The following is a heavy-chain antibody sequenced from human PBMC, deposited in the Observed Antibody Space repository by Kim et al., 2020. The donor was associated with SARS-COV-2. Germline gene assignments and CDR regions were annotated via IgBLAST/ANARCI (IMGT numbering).Heavy chain of an antibody. CDR2: IWYDGSNK. V-gene: IGHV3-33*01. Sequence: GGSLRLSCAASGFTFSSYGMHWVRQAPGKGLEWVAVIWYDGSNKYYADSVKGRFTISRDNSKNTLYLQMNSLRAEDTAVYYCARDQIGYCSSTSCYITTYYMDVWGKGTTVTVSS. CDR1: GFTFSSYG. D-gene: IGHD2-2*02. J-gene: IGHJ6*03. CDR3: ARDQIGYCSSTSCYITTYYMDV.